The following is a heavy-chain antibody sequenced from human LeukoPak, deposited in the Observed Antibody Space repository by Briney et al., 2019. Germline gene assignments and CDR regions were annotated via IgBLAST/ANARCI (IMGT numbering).Heavy chain of an antibody. J-gene: IGHJ4*02. Sequence: GGPLTLSCSASGFTFSSYAMQGLRQAPGRGREYFSAISSNGGSTYYAHSVKRIFTISRDNSKNTLYLKVSSLRAEDTAVYYCVKDRGGGWYFDYWGQGTLVTVSS. CDR1: GFTFSSYA. CDR2: ISSNGGST. D-gene: IGHD6-19*01. V-gene: IGHV3-64D*06. CDR3: VKDRGGGWYFDY.